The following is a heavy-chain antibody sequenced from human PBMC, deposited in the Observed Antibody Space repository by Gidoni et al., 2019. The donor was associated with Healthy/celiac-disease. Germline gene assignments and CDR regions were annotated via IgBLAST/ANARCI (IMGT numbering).Heavy chain of an antibody. CDR2: ISSSSSYI. D-gene: IGHD4-17*01. Sequence: EVQLVESGGGLVKPGGSLRLSCAASGFTFSRYSMNWVRQAPGKGLEWVSSISSSSSYIYYADSVKGRFTISRDNAKNSLYLQMNSLRAEDTAVYYCARDYIRSLHYYYYGMDVWGQGTTVTVSS. CDR1: GFTFSRYS. CDR3: ARDYIRSLHYYYYGMDV. J-gene: IGHJ6*02. V-gene: IGHV3-21*01.